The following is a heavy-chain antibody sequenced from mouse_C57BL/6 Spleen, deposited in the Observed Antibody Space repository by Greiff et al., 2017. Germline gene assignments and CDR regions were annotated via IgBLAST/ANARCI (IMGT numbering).Heavy chain of an antibody. Sequence: DVQLQESGGGLVQPGGSMKLSCAASGFTFSDAWMDWVRQSPEKGLEWVAEIRNKANNHATYYAESVKGRFTISRDDSKSSVYLQMNSLRAEDTGIYYCTRGIYYYGSSPMDYWGQGTSVTVSS. J-gene: IGHJ4*01. CDR3: TRGIYYYGSSPMDY. CDR2: IRNKANNHAT. V-gene: IGHV6-6*01. D-gene: IGHD1-1*01. CDR1: GFTFSDAW.